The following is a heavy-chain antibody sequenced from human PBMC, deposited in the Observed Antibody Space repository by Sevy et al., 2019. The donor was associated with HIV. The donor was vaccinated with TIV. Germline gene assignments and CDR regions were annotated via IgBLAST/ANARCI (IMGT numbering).Heavy chain of an antibody. Sequence: GGSLRLSCAASGFTFSSFAISLVRQAPGKGLEWVSDISGSGGGKKYADSVKGRFTVSRDNAQNTVFLQMNNLRGEDTGLYYCAKEFYRGSYLEDWGQGTLVTVSS. CDR3: AKEFYRGSYLED. J-gene: IGHJ4*02. CDR2: ISGSGGGK. CDR1: GFTFSSFA. V-gene: IGHV3-23*01. D-gene: IGHD3-10*01.